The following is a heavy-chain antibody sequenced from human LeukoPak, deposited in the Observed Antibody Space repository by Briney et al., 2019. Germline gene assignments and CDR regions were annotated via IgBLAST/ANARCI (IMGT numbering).Heavy chain of an antibody. CDR1: GFTFSSYW. J-gene: IGHJ4*02. CDR3: ASHYDSSGYYYGTLFDY. CDR2: IKQDGSEK. V-gene: IGHV3-7*01. Sequence: PGGSLRLSCAASGFTFSSYWMSWVREAPGRGLEWVANIKQDGSEKYYVDSVKGRFTISRDNAKNSLYLQMNSLRAEDTAVYYCASHYDSSGYYYGTLFDYWGQGTLVTVSS. D-gene: IGHD3-22*01.